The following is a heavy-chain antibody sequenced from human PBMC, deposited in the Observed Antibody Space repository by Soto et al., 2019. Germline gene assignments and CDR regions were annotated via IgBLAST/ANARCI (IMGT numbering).Heavy chain of an antibody. CDR3: ARLDYGSVNYYCGMDV. V-gene: IGHV4-59*08. CDR1: GGSISNYY. D-gene: IGHD3-10*01. Sequence: HVQLQESGPRLVKPSETLSLTCTVSGGSISNYYWSWIRQPPGKGLEWIGYIYYSGSTNFHPSLKSRVTMSVDTSRNQFHLRLSSVTAADTAIYYCARLDYGSVNYYCGMDVWGQGTTVTVSS. CDR2: IYYSGST. J-gene: IGHJ6*02.